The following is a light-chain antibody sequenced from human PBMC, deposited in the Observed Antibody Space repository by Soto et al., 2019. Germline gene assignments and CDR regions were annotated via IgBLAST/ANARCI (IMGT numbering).Light chain of an antibody. CDR2: GAS. Sequence: EIVLTQSPATLSLSPGERATLSCRASQSVSSYLAWYEQKPGQAPRLLIYGASTRAAGTPDRFSGGGSGTDFTLTINSLQSEDFTVYYCQQFYTWPVTFGGGTKVDIK. V-gene: IGKV3D-15*01. CDR1: QSVSSY. CDR3: QQFYTWPVT. J-gene: IGKJ4*01.